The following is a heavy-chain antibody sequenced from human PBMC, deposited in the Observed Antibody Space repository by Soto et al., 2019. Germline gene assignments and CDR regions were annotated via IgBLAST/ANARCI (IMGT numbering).Heavy chain of an antibody. J-gene: IGHJ6*02. D-gene: IGHD7-27*01. CDR2: LSGSGGDT. CDR1: GFIFTDYA. V-gene: IGHV3-23*01. CDR3: AKDLLHDWGQDYYYGMDV. Sequence: EMQLLESGGGLVQLGGSLRLSCAASGFIFTDYAMTWVRQAPGKGLEWVSGLSGSGGDTYYADSVKGRFTDSRDNSRNTLYLQMNSLRAEDTAVYYCAKDLLHDWGQDYYYGMDVWGQGTTVTVSS.